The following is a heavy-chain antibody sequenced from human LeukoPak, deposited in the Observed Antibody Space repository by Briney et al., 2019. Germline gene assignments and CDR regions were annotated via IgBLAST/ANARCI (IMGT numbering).Heavy chain of an antibody. J-gene: IGHJ4*02. Sequence: PSETLSLTCTVSGGSISSYYWSWIRQPPGKGLGWIGYIYYSGSTNYNPSLKSRVTISVDTSNNQFSLKLSSVTAADTAVYYCARDGAAAGIGYWGQGTLVTVSS. V-gene: IGHV4-59*01. CDR1: GGSISSYY. CDR3: ARDGAAAGIGY. CDR2: IYYSGST. D-gene: IGHD6-13*01.